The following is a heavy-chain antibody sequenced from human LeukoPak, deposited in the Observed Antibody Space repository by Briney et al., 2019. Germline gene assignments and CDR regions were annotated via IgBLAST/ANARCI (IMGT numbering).Heavy chain of an antibody. J-gene: IGHJ4*02. Sequence: ASVKVSCKASGYTFSGYYMHWVRQAPGQGLEWMGWVNPYNGDTAYAQSLQGRVTMTTDTSTNTAYMELRSLRSDDTAVYYCTRGGVNNNLLDFWGQGTVVTVSS. CDR2: VNPYNGDT. CDR1: GYTFSGYY. V-gene: IGHV1-18*04. CDR3: TRGGVNNNLLDF. D-gene: IGHD3-10*01.